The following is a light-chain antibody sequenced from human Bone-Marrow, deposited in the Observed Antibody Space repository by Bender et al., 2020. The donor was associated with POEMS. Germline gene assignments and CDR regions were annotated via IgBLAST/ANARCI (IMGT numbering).Light chain of an antibody. J-gene: IGLJ2*01. V-gene: IGLV2-8*01. CDR3: SSYVVTDTMV. CDR2: EVT. CDR1: SSDVGGYNY. Sequence: QSALTQPPSASGSPGQSVAISCTGTSSDVGGYNYVSWYQQHSGKAPKLIIYEVTKWPSGVPDRFSGSKSGNTASLTVSGLQAEDEADYYCSSYVVTDTMVFGGGTKLTVL.